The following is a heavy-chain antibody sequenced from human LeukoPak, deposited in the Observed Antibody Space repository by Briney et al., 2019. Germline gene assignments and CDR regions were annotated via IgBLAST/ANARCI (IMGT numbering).Heavy chain of an antibody. CDR2: IDHAGSP. D-gene: IGHD5-12*01. Sequence: SETLSLTCDISGRSISRGSYWGWIRRPPGKGLEWIGNIDHAGSPYYNPSLRSRVTISVDTSNNQFSLKLSSVTAPDTAVYYCARDRSGYGDFDSWGQETLVTVS. J-gene: IGHJ4*02. CDR3: ARDRSGYGDFDS. V-gene: IGHV4-38-2*02. CDR1: GRSISRGSY.